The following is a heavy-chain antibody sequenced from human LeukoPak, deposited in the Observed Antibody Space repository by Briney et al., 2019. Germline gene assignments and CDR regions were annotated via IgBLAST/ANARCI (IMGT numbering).Heavy chain of an antibody. J-gene: IGHJ6*02. D-gene: IGHD2-2*02. CDR1: GFAFSTYW. CDR2: IHPDGSDT. V-gene: IGHV3-74*01. CDR3: ARGYNYGMDV. Sequence: GGSLRLSCAVSGFAFSTYWMHWVRQAPGKGRVWVSLIHPDGSDTNYAASVKGRFTISRDNAKNTLYLQMDSLRVDDTAVYYCARGYNYGMDVWGQGTTVTVSS.